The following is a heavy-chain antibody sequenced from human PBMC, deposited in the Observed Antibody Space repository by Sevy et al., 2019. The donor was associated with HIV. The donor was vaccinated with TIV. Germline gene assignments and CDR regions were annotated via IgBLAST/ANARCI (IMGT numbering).Heavy chain of an antibody. J-gene: IGHJ5*02. Sequence: SETLSLTCTVSGVPISSGNYYWTWIRQPAGEGLEWIGRIHASGTINYKSSLKSRVTMSVDTSNNQFSLKLTSVTAADTAVYYCARLVREGASYPDLWGQGALVTVSS. CDR3: ARLVREGASYPDL. V-gene: IGHV4-61*02. CDR2: IHASGTI. CDR1: GVPISSGNYY. D-gene: IGHD2-21*01.